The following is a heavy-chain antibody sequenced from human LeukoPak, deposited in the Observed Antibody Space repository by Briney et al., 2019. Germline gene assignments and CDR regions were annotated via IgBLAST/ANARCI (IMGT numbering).Heavy chain of an antibody. D-gene: IGHD3-3*01. CDR1: GFTFSTYW. CDR2: IKQDGSEK. J-gene: IGHJ4*02. CDR3: ARERQNKDFWSGGDY. Sequence: PGGSLRLSCAASGFTFSTYWMSWVRQAPGKGLEWVVNIKQDGSEKYYVDSVKGRFTIARDNAKNSLYLQMKTLRPEDTAVDYCARERQNKDFWSGGDYWGQGTLVTVSS. V-gene: IGHV3-7*01.